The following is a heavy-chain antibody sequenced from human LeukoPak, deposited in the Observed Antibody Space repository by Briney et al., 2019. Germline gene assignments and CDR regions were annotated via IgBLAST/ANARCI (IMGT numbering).Heavy chain of an antibody. D-gene: IGHD6-13*01. CDR3: AKNAKYSSSWYAY. J-gene: IGHJ4*02. CDR2: ISGSGLST. V-gene: IGHV3-23*01. Sequence: GGSLRLSCAASGFTFSSYAMSWARQAPGKGLEWVSAISGSGLSTYYADSVKGRFTISRDISKTTLYLQMNSLRAEDTAVYYCAKNAKYSSSWYAYWGQGNLVTVSS. CDR1: GFTFSSYA.